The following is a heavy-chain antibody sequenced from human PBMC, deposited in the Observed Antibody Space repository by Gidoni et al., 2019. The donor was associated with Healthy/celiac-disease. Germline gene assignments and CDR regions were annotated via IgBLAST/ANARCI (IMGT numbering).Heavy chain of an antibody. Sequence: QITLKESGPTLVKPTQTLTLTCTFSGFSLSTSGVGVGWIRQPPGKALEWLACIYCDDDKRYSPSPKSRLTITKYTSKNQVVLTMTNMDPVDTATYYCAHRRRGYSGSYLFDYWGQGTLVTVSS. CDR3: AHRRRGYSGSYLFDY. V-gene: IGHV2-5*02. CDR2: IYCDDDK. D-gene: IGHD1-26*01. J-gene: IGHJ4*02. CDR1: GFSLSTSGVG.